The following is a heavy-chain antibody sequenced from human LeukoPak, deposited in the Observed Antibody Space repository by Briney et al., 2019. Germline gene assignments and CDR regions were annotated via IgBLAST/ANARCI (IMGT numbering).Heavy chain of an antibody. CDR1: GYTLTELS. J-gene: IGHJ4*02. V-gene: IGHV1-24*01. CDR3: TGGSTWSLFDC. D-gene: IGHD6-13*01. Sequence: GASVKVSCKVSGYTLTELSMHWVRQAPGKGLEWMGGFDPEDGETFYAQKFQGRVTMTEDTSTDTTYMEVSSLRSEDTAVYYCTGGSTWSLFDCWGQGTLVTVSS. CDR2: FDPEDGET.